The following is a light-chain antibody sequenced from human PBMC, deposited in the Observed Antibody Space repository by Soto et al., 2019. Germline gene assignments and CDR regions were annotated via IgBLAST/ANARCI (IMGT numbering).Light chain of an antibody. CDR1: SSDFGSYKF. CDR3: FSFTSTNTHV. Sequence: QPASVSGSPGHSVTISCTGTSSDFGSYKFVSWYQHHPGTVPKVIIYETSKRPSGVSDRFSGSKSGNTASLTISGLQAEDEADYYCFSFTSTNTHVFGSGTKVTVL. J-gene: IGLJ1*01. V-gene: IGLV2-23*01. CDR2: ETS.